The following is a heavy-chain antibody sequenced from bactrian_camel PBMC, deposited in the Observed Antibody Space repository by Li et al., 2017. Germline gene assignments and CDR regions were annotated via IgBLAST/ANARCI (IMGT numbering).Heavy chain of an antibody. CDR2: IRRSGGET. Sequence: HVQLVESGGGSVQTGGSLRLSCVVPGHSRGSNCVGWYRLPPGRAPAEREGIAAIRRSGGETWYAGSVKGRFTISQDSARNTVYLQMNSLTIEDTAVYYCAGEFWRTRGCGTQFNYWGHGTQVTVS. D-gene: IGHD1*01. CDR3: AGEFWRTRGCGTQFNY. CDR1: GHSRGSNC. V-gene: IGHV3-3*01. J-gene: IGHJ4*01.